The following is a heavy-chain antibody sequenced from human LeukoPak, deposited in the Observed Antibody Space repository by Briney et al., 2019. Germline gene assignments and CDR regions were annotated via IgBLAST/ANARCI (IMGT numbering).Heavy chain of an antibody. CDR2: ISSGSSAI. V-gene: IGHV3-21*01. CDR3: ARGHTAVTRHFDF. D-gene: IGHD4-17*01. Sequence: GGSLRLSCAASGFTFTTYSMTWVRQAPGKGLEWVSIISSGSSAIFSADALKGRFTISRDDAMNLLYLDMNSLRAEDTAVYYCARGHTAVTRHFDFWGQGTLVTVSS. J-gene: IGHJ4*02. CDR1: GFTFTTYS.